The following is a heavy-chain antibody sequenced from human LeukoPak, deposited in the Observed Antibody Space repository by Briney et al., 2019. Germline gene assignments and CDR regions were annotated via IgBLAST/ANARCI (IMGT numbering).Heavy chain of an antibody. CDR3: TKKRTTSVTDWFDP. CDR1: GFTFSSYA. J-gene: IGHJ5*02. CDR2: ISGIGTTT. Sequence: PGGPLRLSCTASGFTFSSYAMTWVRQAAGKGLECVSVISGIGTTTYYADSVKGRFTISRDNSKNTLFLQMNSLRVEDTATYYCTKKRTTSVTDWFDPWGQGTLVTVSS. D-gene: IGHD4-17*01. V-gene: IGHV3-23*01.